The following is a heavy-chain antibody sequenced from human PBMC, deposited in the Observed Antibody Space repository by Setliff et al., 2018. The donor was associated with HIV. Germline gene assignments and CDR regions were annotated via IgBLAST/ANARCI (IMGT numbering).Heavy chain of an antibody. V-gene: IGHV1-69*10. J-gene: IGHJ3*02. CDR3: AKGPNFEDAFDI. CDR2: LIPIVDIT. Sequence: SVKVSCKASGGTFSNYAFSWVRQAPGQGLEWMGGLIPIVDITKSTQKFRDRVTFTADESTKTAQMELSGLTFEDTAVYYCAKGPNFEDAFDIWGQGTAVTVS. CDR1: GGTFSNYA.